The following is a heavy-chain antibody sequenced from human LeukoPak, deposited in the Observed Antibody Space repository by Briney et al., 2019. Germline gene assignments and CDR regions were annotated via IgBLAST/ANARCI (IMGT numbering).Heavy chain of an antibody. J-gene: IGHJ4*02. D-gene: IGHD6-19*01. CDR1: GFTFSSYA. V-gene: IGHV3-23*01. Sequence: PGGSLRLSCSASGFTFSSYAMSWVRQAPGKGLEWVSAPSGSGGSTYYADSVKGPFTISRDNSKTTLYLQMNSLRAEDTAVYYCAKVPMGSGWYFDYWGQGTLVTVSS. CDR2: PSGSGGST. CDR3: AKVPMGSGWYFDY.